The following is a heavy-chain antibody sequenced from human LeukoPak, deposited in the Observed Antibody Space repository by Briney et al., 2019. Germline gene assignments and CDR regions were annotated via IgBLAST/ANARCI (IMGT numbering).Heavy chain of an antibody. CDR3: ARDDASDPSASFDV. Sequence: ASVKVSCKASGYNFRDDYIYWMRQAPGQGLEWVGWINPKSGATNYAQKFRGRVTLTGDTSINTAYMELYSLRYDDTAVYYCARDDASDPSASFDVWGHGTVVTVS. CDR1: GYNFRDDY. D-gene: IGHD1-26*01. J-gene: IGHJ3*01. CDR2: INPKSGAT. V-gene: IGHV1-2*02.